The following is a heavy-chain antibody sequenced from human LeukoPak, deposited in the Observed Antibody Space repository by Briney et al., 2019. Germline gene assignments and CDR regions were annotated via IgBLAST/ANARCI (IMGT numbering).Heavy chain of an antibody. CDR3: ARVRQSGSGSYYDSLFDY. Sequence: GGSLRLSCAASGFTFSSYAMSWVRQAPGKGLEWVSAISGSGGSTYYADSVKGRFTISRDNSKNTLYLQMNSLRAEDTAVYYCARVRQSGSGSYYDSLFDYWGQGTLVTVSS. J-gene: IGHJ4*02. CDR2: ISGSGGST. D-gene: IGHD3-10*01. CDR1: GFTFSSYA. V-gene: IGHV3-23*01.